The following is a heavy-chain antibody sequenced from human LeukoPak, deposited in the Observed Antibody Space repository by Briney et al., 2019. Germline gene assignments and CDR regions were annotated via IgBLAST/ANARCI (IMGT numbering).Heavy chain of an antibody. Sequence: GGSLRLSCAASGFTFSSYAMSWVRQAPGKGLEWVSAISGSGGSTYYADSVKGRFTISRDNSKNTLYLQMNSLRAEDTAVYYCAKEPFVVVTAILRWFYFDYWGRGTLVTVSS. CDR2: ISGSGGST. CDR1: GFTFSSYA. D-gene: IGHD2-21*02. V-gene: IGHV3-23*01. CDR3: AKEPFVVVTAILRWFYFDY. J-gene: IGHJ4*02.